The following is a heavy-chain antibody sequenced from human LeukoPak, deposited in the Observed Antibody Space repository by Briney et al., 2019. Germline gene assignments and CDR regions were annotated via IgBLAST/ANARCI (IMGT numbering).Heavy chain of an antibody. Sequence: GGSLRLSCAASGFTFSIYCMHWVRQAPGKGLVWVSRIDSDGSSTSYADSVKGRFTISRDNAKNTLYLQMNSLRAEDTAVYYCARGPGAPYHFDSWGQGTLVTVSS. J-gene: IGHJ4*02. CDR2: IDSDGSST. D-gene: IGHD4-17*01. CDR3: ARGPGAPYHFDS. CDR1: GFTFSIYC. V-gene: IGHV3-74*01.